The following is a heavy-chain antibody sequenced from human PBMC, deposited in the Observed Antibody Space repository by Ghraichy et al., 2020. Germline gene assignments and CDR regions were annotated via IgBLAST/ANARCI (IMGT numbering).Heavy chain of an antibody. J-gene: IGHJ5*02. CDR2: IYTSGST. Sequence: SETLSLTCTVSGGSISSYYWSWIRQPAGKGLEWIGRIYTSGSTNYNPSLKSRVTMSVDTSKNQFSLKLSSVTAADTAVYYCAREIYYDSSGNWFDPWGQGTLVTVSS. D-gene: IGHD3-22*01. V-gene: IGHV4-4*07. CDR1: GGSISSYY. CDR3: AREIYYDSSGNWFDP.